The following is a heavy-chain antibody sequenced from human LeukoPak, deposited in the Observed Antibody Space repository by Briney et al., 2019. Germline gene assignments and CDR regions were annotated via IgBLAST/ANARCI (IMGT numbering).Heavy chain of an antibody. V-gene: IGHV4-39*07. J-gene: IGHJ4*02. CDR3: VAPYSNPRDRSIDY. CDR1: GDSINSNNYY. CDR2: IYDSGST. Sequence: PSETLSLTCTVSGDSINSNNYYWGWIRQPPGKGLEWIGSIYDSGSTYYNPSLKSRVTISVDTSKNQFSLKLSSVTAADTAVYYCVAPYSNPRDRSIDYWGQGTLVTVSS. D-gene: IGHD4-11*01.